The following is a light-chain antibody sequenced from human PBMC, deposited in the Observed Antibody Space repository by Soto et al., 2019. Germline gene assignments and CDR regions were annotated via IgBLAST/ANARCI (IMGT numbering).Light chain of an antibody. V-gene: IGKV3-15*01. CDR1: QSVSSN. CDR3: QQYNNWPPLT. Sequence: EIVLTQSPGTLSSSPGERAPLSWRASQSVSSNLAWYQKKPGQAPRLLIYGASTRATGIPARFSRSRSGAKLTLTISSLHSEYFAVYYCQQYNNWPPLTVGGGTKVDI. CDR2: GAS. J-gene: IGKJ4*01.